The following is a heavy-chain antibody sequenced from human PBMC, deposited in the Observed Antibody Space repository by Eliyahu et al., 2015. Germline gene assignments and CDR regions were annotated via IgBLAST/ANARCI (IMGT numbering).Heavy chain of an antibody. V-gene: IGHV1-46*03. J-gene: IGHJ3*02. CDR1: GYTFXTYX. CDR2: INPSGGTT. Sequence: QVQLVQSGAEVKKPGASVKVSCKASGYTFXTYXIHWVRQAPGQGLEWMGIINPSGGTTRYAQKFQGRVTMIRDTSTRTVYMDLSSLRSEDTAVYYCARVGDYGDYVGADAFDIWGQGTMVTVSS. CDR3: ARVGDYGDYVGADAFDI. D-gene: IGHD4-17*01.